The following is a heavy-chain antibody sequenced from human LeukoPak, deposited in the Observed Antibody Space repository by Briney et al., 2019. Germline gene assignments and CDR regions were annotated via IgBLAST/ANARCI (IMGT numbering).Heavy chain of an antibody. J-gene: IGHJ6*02. D-gene: IGHD3-10*01. V-gene: IGHV3-30*02. Sequence: PGGSLRLSCVASGFTFTNYGMHWFRQAPGKGLEWVAFIRSDGSKNYYGDSVRGRFTISRDTSKNTLYLQMNTLRPEDTAVYYCTKASGRNLYGMDVWGQGTTVIVSS. CDR2: IRSDGSKN. CDR3: TKASGRNLYGMDV. CDR1: GFTFTNYG.